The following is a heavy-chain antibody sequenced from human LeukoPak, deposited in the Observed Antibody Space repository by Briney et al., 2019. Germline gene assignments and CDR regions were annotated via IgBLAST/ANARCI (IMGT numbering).Heavy chain of an antibody. J-gene: IGHJ6*02. D-gene: IGHD3-22*01. CDR1: GFTFSSYG. CDR3: ARDVYYYDSSGYYLYYYYGMDV. Sequence: PGRSLRLSCAASGFTFSSYGMHWVRQAPGKGLEWVAVIWYEGSNKYYADSVKGRFTISRDNAKNSLYLQMNSLRAEDKAVYYCARDVYYYDSSGYYLYYYYGMDVWGQGTTVTVSS. CDR2: IWYEGSNK. V-gene: IGHV3-33*01.